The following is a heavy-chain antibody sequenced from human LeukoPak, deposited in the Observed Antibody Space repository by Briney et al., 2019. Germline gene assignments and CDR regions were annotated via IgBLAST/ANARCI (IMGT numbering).Heavy chain of an antibody. Sequence: GGSLRLSCAASGFTFSSYSMNWVRQAPGKGLEWVSSISSSSSYIYYADSVKGRFTISRDNAKNSLYLQMNSLRAEDTAVYYCASTGSSGGSPPFFDYWGQGTLVTVSS. J-gene: IGHJ4*02. CDR1: GFTFSSYS. CDR2: ISSSSSYI. D-gene: IGHD2-15*01. V-gene: IGHV3-21*01. CDR3: ASTGSSGGSPPFFDY.